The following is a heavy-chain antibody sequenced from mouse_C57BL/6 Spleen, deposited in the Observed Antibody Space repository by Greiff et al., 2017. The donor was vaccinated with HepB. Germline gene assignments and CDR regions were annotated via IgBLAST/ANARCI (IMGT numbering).Heavy chain of an antibody. V-gene: IGHV5-9-1*02. Sequence: EVHLVESGEGLVKPGGSLKLSCAASGFTFSSYAMSWVRQTPEKRLEWVAYISSGGDYIYYADTVKGRFTISRDNARNTLYLQMSSLKSEDTAMYYCTREVAPHWYFDVWGTGTTVTVSS. CDR2: ISSGGDYI. CDR1: GFTFSSYA. CDR3: TREVAPHWYFDV. J-gene: IGHJ1*03. D-gene: IGHD1-1*02.